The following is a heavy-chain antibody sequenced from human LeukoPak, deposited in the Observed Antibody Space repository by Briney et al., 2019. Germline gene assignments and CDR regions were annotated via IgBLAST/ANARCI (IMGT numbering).Heavy chain of an antibody. J-gene: IGHJ4*02. CDR2: ISSSSSYI. CDR3: ARVIAAAGIDY. D-gene: IGHD6-13*01. Sequence: GGSLRLSCAASGFTYSSYSMNWVRQAPGKGLEWVSSISSSSSYIYYADSVKGRFTISRDNAKNSLYLQMNSLRAEDTAVYYCARVIAAAGIDYWGQGTLVTVSS. CDR1: GFTYSSYS. V-gene: IGHV3-21*01.